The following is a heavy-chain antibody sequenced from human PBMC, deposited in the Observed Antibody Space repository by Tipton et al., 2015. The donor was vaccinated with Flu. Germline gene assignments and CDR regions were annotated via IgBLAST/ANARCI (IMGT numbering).Heavy chain of an antibody. CDR1: GYSIRSSNYY. CDR3: ARRDYSNYVSEPKNWFDS. J-gene: IGHJ5*01. CDR2: IFHSGNS. D-gene: IGHD4-11*01. Sequence: TLSLTCAVSGYSIRSSNYYWGWIRQPPGKGLEWIGNIFHSGNSYHNPSLKSRVTMSVETSKNQFSLKLSSVTAADTAVYYCARRDYSNYVSEPKNWFDSRGQGALVIVSS. V-gene: IGHV4-38-2*01.